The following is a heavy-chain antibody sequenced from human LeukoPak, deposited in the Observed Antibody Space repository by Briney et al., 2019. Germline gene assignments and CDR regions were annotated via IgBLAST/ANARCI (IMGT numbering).Heavy chain of an antibody. CDR2: ISNNGGST. CDR3: ARYRAAVGFDY. V-gene: IGHV3-64*01. J-gene: IGHJ4*02. CDR1: GFTFSSYA. Sequence: GGSLRLSCAASGFTFSSYAMHWFRQPPGRGLDYVSAISNNGGSTYYANSMKGRFTISRDNSKNTLYPQMGSLRAEDMAVYYCARYRAAVGFDYWGQGTLVTVSS. D-gene: IGHD6-13*01.